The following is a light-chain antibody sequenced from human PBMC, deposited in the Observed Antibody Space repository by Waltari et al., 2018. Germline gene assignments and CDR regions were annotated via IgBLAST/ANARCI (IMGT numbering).Light chain of an antibody. CDR1: RSNIGDFA. V-gene: IGLV1-44*01. CDR2: IDY. Sequence: QPVLTQPHSASGTPGQRVTIPCAGSRSNIGDFAVPWYQHLPQTAPKLLLYIDYQRPSGVPDRFSGSKSGTSASLAISGLQSEDEADYYCATWDDSLNGVVFGGGTKLTVL. CDR3: ATWDDSLNGVV. J-gene: IGLJ2*01.